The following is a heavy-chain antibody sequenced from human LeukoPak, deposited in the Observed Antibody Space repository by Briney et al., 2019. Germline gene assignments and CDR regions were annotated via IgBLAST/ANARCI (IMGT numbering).Heavy chain of an antibody. V-gene: IGHV4-34*01. CDR2: INHSGST. D-gene: IGHD2-21*01. Sequence: SETLSLTCAVYGGSFSGYYWSWIRQPPGKGLEWIGEINHSGSTNYNPSLKSRVTISIDTSKNQFSLKLSSVTAADTALYYCARHDRRGDFWGQGILVTVSS. J-gene: IGHJ4*02. CDR1: GGSFSGYY. CDR3: ARHDRRGDF.